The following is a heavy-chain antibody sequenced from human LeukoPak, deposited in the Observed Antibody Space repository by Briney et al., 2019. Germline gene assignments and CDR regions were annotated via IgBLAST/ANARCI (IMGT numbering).Heavy chain of an antibody. CDR1: GGSISSYY. CDR3: ARHLRGMDV. CDR2: IYYSGST. Sequence: PSETLSLTCTVSGGSISSYYWSWLRQPPGKGLEWIGYIYYSGSTNYNPPLKRRATISVDTSKNQFSLKLSSVTAADTAVYYCARHLRGMDVWGQGTTVTVSS. V-gene: IGHV4-59*08. J-gene: IGHJ6*02.